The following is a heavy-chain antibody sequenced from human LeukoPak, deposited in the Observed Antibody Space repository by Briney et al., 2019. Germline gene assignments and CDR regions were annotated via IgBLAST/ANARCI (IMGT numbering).Heavy chain of an antibody. V-gene: IGHV3-74*01. D-gene: IGHD1-14*01. CDR2: INSDGSST. CDR1: GLTFSSYW. CDR3: ARSPAGANYYLDV. J-gene: IGHJ6*03. Sequence: GGSLRLSCAASGLTFSSYWMHWVRQAPGKGLVWVSRINSDGSSTSYADSVKGRFTISRDNAKNSLYLQMNSLRAEDTAVYYCARSPAGANYYLDVWGKGTTVTISS.